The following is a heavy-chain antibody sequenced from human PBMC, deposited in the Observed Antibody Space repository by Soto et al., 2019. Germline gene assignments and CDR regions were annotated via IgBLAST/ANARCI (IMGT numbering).Heavy chain of an antibody. CDR3: ATVPSQPYSSSWKYWYFDL. J-gene: IGHJ2*01. CDR2: IYHSGST. V-gene: IGHV4-4*02. Sequence: QVQLQESGPGLVKPSGTLSLTCAVSGGSISSSNWWSWVRQPPGKGLEWIGEIYHSGSTNYNPSLKSRVTISVDKSKNQFSLKLSSVTAADTAVYYCATVPSQPYSSSWKYWYFDLWGRGTLVTVSS. CDR1: GGSISSSNW. D-gene: IGHD6-13*01.